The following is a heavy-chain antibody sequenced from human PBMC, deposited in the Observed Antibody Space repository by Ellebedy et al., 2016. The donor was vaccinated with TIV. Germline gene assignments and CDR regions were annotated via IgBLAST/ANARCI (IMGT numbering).Heavy chain of an antibody. V-gene: IGHV3-48*01. CDR1: GFTFSNYD. D-gene: IGHD3-10*01. CDR3: AKEFGGLRCYEAYFDY. CDR2: ISSGSSII. Sequence: GGSLRLXXATSGFTFSNYDMNWVRQAPGKGLEWVSFISSGSSIISYADSVKGRFTISRDNSKNTLDLQMNSLTTEDTAVYYCAKEFGGLRCYEAYFDYWGQGILVTVSS. J-gene: IGHJ4*02.